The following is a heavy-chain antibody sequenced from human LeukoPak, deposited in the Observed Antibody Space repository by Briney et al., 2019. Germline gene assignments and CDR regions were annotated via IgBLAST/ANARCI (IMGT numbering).Heavy chain of an antibody. Sequence: ASVKVSCKASGGTFSSSAISWVRQAPGQGLEWMGGIIPIFGTANYAQKFQGRVPITTDESTSTAYMELSSLRPEDTAVYYCARDNYAGANWFDPWGQGTLVTVSS. CDR2: IIPIFGTA. CDR1: GGTFSSSA. V-gene: IGHV1-69*05. CDR3: ARDNYAGANWFDP. D-gene: IGHD1-7*01. J-gene: IGHJ5*02.